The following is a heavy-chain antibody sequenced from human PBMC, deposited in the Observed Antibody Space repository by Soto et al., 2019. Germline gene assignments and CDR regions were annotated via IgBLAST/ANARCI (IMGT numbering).Heavy chain of an antibody. CDR2: IYTSGST. CDR1: GGSISSYY. CDR3: ARHGPMVLPYYYYGMDV. D-gene: IGHD3-10*01. V-gene: IGHV4-4*07. J-gene: IGHJ6*02. Sequence: SETLSLTCTVAGGSISSYYWSWIRQPAGKGLEWIGRIYTSGSTNYNPSLKSRVTMSVDTSKNQFSLKLSSVTAAGTAVYYCARHGPMVLPYYYYGMDVWGQGTTVTVSS.